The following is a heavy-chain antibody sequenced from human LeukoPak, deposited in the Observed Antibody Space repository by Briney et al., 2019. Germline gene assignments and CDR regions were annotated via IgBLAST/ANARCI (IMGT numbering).Heavy chain of an antibody. V-gene: IGHV1-18*01. Sequence: ASVKVSCKASGYTFTSYGISWVRQAPGQGLEWMGWISAYNGNTNYAQKLQGRVTMTTDTSTSTAYMELRSLRSDDTAVYCCARDVVVVVAATRSNWFDPWGQGTLVTVSS. D-gene: IGHD2-15*01. CDR3: ARDVVVVVAATRSNWFDP. CDR1: GYTFTSYG. J-gene: IGHJ5*02. CDR2: ISAYNGNT.